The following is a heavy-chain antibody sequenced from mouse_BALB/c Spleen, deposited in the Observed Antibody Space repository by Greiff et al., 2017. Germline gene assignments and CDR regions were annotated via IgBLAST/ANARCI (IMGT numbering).Heavy chain of an antibody. D-gene: IGHD1-1*01. J-gene: IGHJ3*01. Sequence: QVQLQQSGAELMKPGASVKISCKATGYTFSSYWIEWVKQRPGHGLEWIGEILPGSGSTNYNEKFKGKATFTADTSSNTAYMQLSSLTSEDSAVYYCARKGTTVEGFAYWGQGTLVTVSA. V-gene: IGHV1-9*01. CDR1: GYTFSSYW. CDR3: ARKGTTVEGFAY. CDR2: ILPGSGST.